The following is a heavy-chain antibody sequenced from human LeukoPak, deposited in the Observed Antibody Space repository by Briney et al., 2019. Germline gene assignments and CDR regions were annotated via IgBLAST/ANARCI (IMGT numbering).Heavy chain of an antibody. D-gene: IGHD6-13*01. J-gene: IGHJ4*02. CDR1: GXSFTSYW. V-gene: IGHV5-51*01. CDR3: ARQAGAAAGYRAFDY. Sequence: GESLKISCKGSGXSFTSYWIGWVRQMPGKGLEWMGIIYPGDSDTRYSPSFQGQVTISADRSISTAYLQWSSLKASDTAMYYCARQAGAAAGYRAFDYWGQGTLVTVSS. CDR2: IYPGDSDT.